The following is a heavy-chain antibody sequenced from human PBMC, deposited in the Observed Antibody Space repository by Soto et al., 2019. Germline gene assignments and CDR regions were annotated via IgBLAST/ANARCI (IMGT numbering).Heavy chain of an antibody. D-gene: IGHD1-7*01. CDR1: GASFTSNDW. CDR3: ASRDPGTSVDC. CDR2: IYRTGST. Sequence: PSETLSLTCAVSGASFTSNDWWTWVRQPPGRGLEWIGEIYRTGSTNYNPSLKSRVTISLDKSENQFSLKVTSLTAADTAVYYCASRDPGTSVDCWGQGTLVTVYS. J-gene: IGHJ4*02. V-gene: IGHV4-4*02.